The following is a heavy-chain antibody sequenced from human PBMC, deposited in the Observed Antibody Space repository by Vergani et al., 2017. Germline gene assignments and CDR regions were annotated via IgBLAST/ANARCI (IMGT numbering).Heavy chain of an antibody. V-gene: IGHV3-49*04. J-gene: IGHJ4*02. CDR3: SRVRGNSFGYSDY. CDR2: IRNKAYGGTT. Sequence: EVQLVESGGGLVPPGRSLRLSCAASGFSFGDYAMTWVRQAPGKGLEWVASIRNKAYGGTTEYAASVKGRFTISRDDSKRLAYLQLSGLKTEDTAVYSCSRVRGNSFGYSDYWGQGTLVTVSS. CDR1: GFSFGDYA. D-gene: IGHD5-18*01.